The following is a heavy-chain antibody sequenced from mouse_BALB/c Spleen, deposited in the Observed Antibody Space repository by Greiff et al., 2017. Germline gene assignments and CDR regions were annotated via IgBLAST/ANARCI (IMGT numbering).Heavy chain of an antibody. CDR2: ISSGGSYT. Sequence: EVKLMESGGGLVKPGGSLKLSCAASGFTFSSYTMSWVRQTPEKRLEWVATISSGGSYTYYPDSVKGRFTISRDNAKNTLYLQMSSLKSEDTAMYYCTRGDYGNYDVSYFDYWGQGTTLTVSS. D-gene: IGHD2-1*01. J-gene: IGHJ2*01. V-gene: IGHV5-6-4*01. CDR3: TRGDYGNYDVSYFDY. CDR1: GFTFSSYT.